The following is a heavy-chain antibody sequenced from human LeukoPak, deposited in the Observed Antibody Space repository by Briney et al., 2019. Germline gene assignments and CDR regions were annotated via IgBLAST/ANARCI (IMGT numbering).Heavy chain of an antibody. CDR2: INSNGGST. V-gene: IGHV3-64*04. J-gene: IGHJ4*02. CDR1: GFTFSSYA. CDR3: AKGDDYFFDY. D-gene: IGHD2-21*02. Sequence: PGGSLRLSCSVSGFTFSSYAMHWVRQAPGKGLQFLSSINSNGGSTYYADSVKGRFTISRDNSKSKLYLQMNSLRAEDTAVYYCAKGDDYFFDYWGQGTPVTVSS.